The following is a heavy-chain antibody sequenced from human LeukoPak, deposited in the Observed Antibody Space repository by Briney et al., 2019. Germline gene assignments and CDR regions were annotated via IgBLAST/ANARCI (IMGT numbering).Heavy chain of an antibody. CDR1: GFTFSIFG. J-gene: IGHJ5*02. CDR3: AKDLEVVITHNWFDP. CDR2: ITNSGDSI. Sequence: GGTLRLSCGASGFTFSIFGMSWVRQAPGKGLQWVSGITNSGDSIYYADSVKGRFTISRDNSKNTLYLQMNSLRAEDTAVYYCAKDLEVVITHNWFDPWGQGTLVTVSS. V-gene: IGHV3-23*01. D-gene: IGHD3-3*01.